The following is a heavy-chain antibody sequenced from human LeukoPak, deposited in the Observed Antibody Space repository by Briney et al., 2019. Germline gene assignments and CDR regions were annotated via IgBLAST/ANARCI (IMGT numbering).Heavy chain of an antibody. CDR1: VGSVSGYY. CDR2: INHSGRT. V-gene: IGHV4-34*01. J-gene: IGHJ6*03. D-gene: IGHD3-10*01. Sequence: SETLSLTCAVYVGSVSGYYWSWIRQPPGKGREWIGEINHSGRTNYNSSLESRVTISVDTSKNQFSLKLSSVTAADTAVYYCARGYYGSGSHCCHMDVWGKGTTITVS. CDR3: ARGYYGSGSHCCHMDV.